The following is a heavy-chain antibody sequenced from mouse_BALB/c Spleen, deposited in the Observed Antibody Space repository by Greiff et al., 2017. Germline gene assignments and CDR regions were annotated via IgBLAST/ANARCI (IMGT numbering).Heavy chain of an antibody. CDR1: GFTFSSYT. Sequence: EVKVVESGGGLVKPGGSLKLSCAASGFTFSSYTMSWVRQTPEKRLEWVATISSGGSYTYYPDSVKGRFTISRDNAKNTLYLQMSSLKSEDTAMYYCTREDYYGSTSFAYWGQGTLVTVSA. D-gene: IGHD1-1*01. V-gene: IGHV5-6-4*01. CDR2: ISSGGSYT. J-gene: IGHJ3*01. CDR3: TREDYYGSTSFAY.